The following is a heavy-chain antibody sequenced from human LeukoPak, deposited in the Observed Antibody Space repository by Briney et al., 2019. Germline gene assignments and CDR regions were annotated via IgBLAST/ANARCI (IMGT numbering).Heavy chain of an antibody. CDR2: INPNSGGT. V-gene: IGHV1-2*02. CDR1: GYTFTGYY. J-gene: IGHJ6*02. D-gene: IGHD3-10*01. CDR3: ARDVPPITMVRGVVKYYYGMDV. Sequence: ASVKVSCKASGYTFTGYYMHWVRQAPGQGLEWMGWINPNSGGTNYAQKFQGRVTMTRDTSISTAYMELSRLRPDDTAVYYCARDVPPITMVRGVVKYYYGMDVWGQGTTVTVSS.